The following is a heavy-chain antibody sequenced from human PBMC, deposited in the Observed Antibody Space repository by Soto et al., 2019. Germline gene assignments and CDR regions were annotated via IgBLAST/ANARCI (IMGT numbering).Heavy chain of an antibody. CDR1: GYTFTSYD. CDR3: ARGILSYYYYGMDV. CDR2: MNPNSGNT. V-gene: IGHV1-8*01. Sequence: QVQLVQSGAEVKKPGASVKVSCKASGYTFTSYDINWVRQATGQGLEWMGWMNPNSGNTGYAQKFQGRVTMTRNTSIRTAYLELSSLRSEDTAVYYCARGILSYYYYGMDVWGQGTTVTVSS. J-gene: IGHJ6*02.